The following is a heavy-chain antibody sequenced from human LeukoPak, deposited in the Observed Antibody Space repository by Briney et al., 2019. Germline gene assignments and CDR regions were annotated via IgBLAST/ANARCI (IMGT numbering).Heavy chain of an antibody. CDR3: AHRTQWDLSHFDF. CDR1: GFSVSTPGVG. Sequence: SGPTLVNPTQTLTLTCTFSGFSVSTPGVGVGRIRQPPGKALEWLAVIYWDDTKHYSPSLKSRLAVTKDTSGNQVVLTLTNVDPVDTATYYCAHRTQWDLSHFDFWGQGTLVTVSS. D-gene: IGHD1-26*01. V-gene: IGHV2-5*02. CDR2: IYWDDTK. J-gene: IGHJ4*02.